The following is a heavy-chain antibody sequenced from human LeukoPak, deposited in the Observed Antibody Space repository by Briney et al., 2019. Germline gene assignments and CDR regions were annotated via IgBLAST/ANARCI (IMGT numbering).Heavy chain of an antibody. Sequence: GGSLRLSCAASGFTFDDYAMHWVRQAPGKGLEWVSGISWNSGGIGYADSVKGRFTISRDNAKNSLYLQMNSLRAEDTALYYCAKDIGVLLSAFDIWGQGTMVTVSS. J-gene: IGHJ3*02. D-gene: IGHD2-8*01. V-gene: IGHV3-9*01. CDR3: AKDIGVLLSAFDI. CDR2: ISWNSGGI. CDR1: GFTFDDYA.